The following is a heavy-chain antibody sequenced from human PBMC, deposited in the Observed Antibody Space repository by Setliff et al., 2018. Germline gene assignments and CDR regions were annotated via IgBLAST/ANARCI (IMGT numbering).Heavy chain of an antibody. CDR1: GGSSSSHY. V-gene: IGHV4-59*08. D-gene: IGHD3-16*01. J-gene: IGHJ4*02. CDR3: ARLPNYVWGSPVDY. Sequence: SETLSLTCTVSGGSSSSHYWSWIRQPPGKGLEWIGYIHYSGTTNYNPSLKSRVTLSLDTAKNQFSLTLSSVTAADTAVYYCARLPNYVWGSPVDYWGQGTLVTVSS. CDR2: IHYSGTT.